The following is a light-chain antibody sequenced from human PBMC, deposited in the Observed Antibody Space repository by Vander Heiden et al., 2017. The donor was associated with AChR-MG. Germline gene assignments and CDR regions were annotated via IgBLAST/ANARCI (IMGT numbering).Light chain of an antibody. V-gene: IGLV1-47*01. CDR3: AAWDDSLSGQGV. CDR1: SANIGSNY. Sequence: QPLLTQPPSASGPPGQRVTISCSGSSANIGSNYVYWYQQLPGTAPKLLIYRNNQRPSGVPDRFSGSKSGTSASLAISGLRSEDEADYYCAAWDDSLSGQGVFGGGTKLTVL. J-gene: IGLJ3*02. CDR2: RNN.